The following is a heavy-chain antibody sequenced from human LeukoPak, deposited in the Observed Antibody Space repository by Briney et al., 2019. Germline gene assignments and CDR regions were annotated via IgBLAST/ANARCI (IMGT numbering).Heavy chain of an antibody. D-gene: IGHD2-2*01. V-gene: IGHV4-4*02. CDR2: IYHSGST. CDR3: ARMAFPDIVVVPAAIAQGYGMDV. CDR1: GGSISSSNW. J-gene: IGHJ6*02. Sequence: SETPSLTCAVSGGSISSSNWWSWVRQPPGKGLEWIGEIYHSGSTNYNPSLKSRVTISVDKSKNQFSLKLSSVTAADTAVYYCARMAFPDIVVVPAAIAQGYGMDVWGQGTTVTVSS.